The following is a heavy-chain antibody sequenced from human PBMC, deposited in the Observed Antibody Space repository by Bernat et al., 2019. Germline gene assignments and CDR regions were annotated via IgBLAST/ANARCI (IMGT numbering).Heavy chain of an antibody. CDR2: IYSGGST. CDR1: GFTVSSNY. D-gene: IGHD6-6*01. V-gene: IGHV3-66*01. J-gene: IGHJ5*02. CDR3: ARDAKPYSSSSDNWFDP. Sequence: EVQLVESGGGLVQPGVSLRLSCAASGFTVSSNYMSWVRQAPGKGLEWVSVIYSGGSTYYADSVKGRFTISRDNSKNTLYLQMNSLRAEDTAVYYCARDAKPYSSSSDNWFDPWGQGTLVTVSS.